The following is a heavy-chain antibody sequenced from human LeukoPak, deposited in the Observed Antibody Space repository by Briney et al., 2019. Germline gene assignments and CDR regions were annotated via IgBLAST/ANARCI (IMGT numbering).Heavy chain of an antibody. CDR2: ISYDGSNK. D-gene: IGHD6-19*01. J-gene: IGHJ4*02. CDR1: GFTFSSYW. CDR3: ARDMLDWIAVAGYFDY. Sequence: GGSLRLSCAASGFTFSSYWMSWVRQAPGKGLEWVAVISYDGSNKYYADSVKGRFTISRDNSKNTLYLQMNSLRAEDTAVYYCARDMLDWIAVAGYFDYWGQGTLVTVSS. V-gene: IGHV3-30*03.